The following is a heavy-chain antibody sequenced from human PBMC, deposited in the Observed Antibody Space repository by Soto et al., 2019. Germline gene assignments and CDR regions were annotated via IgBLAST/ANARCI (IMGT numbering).Heavy chain of an antibody. Sequence: EVQVVESGGNLVQPGGSLRLSCAASGFIFSSYSMNWVRQAPGKGLEWVSYIGPRSNSIHYEDSVKGRFNISRDNVKNSLYLKMNSLTDEDTAVYYCVREDYDRSGSFDYWGQGTLVTVSS. CDR2: IGPRSNSI. J-gene: IGHJ4*02. D-gene: IGHD3-22*01. CDR3: VREDYDRSGSFDY. V-gene: IGHV3-48*02. CDR1: GFIFSSYS.